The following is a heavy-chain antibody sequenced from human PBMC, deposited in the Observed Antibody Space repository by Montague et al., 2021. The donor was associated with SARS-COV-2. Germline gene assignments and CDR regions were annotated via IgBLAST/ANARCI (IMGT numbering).Heavy chain of an antibody. Sequence: SETRSLTCTVSGGSISSFYWSWFRQPPGKGLEWIGYISDSGSTNYNPSLTGRVTMSVDTPKDQFSLKVNSVTAADTAVYYCARHYSATLPAVYWGQGTLVTVSS. CDR3: ARHYSATLPAVY. V-gene: IGHV4-59*08. CDR1: GGSISSFY. J-gene: IGHJ4*02. CDR2: ISDSGST. D-gene: IGHD2-15*01.